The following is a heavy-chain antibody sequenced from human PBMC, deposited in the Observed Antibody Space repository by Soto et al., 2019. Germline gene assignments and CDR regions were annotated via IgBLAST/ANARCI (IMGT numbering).Heavy chain of an antibody. CDR3: PGALRYFAWRDYYGMDV. Sequence: XVSLTLSFAASGFTFSSYAIHWVRQAPGKGLEWVAVISYDGSNKYYADSVKGRFTISRDNAKNSLYLQMNSLRAEDTAVYYCPGALRYFAWRDYYGMDVWGQGTTVTVPS. V-gene: IGHV3-30-3*01. J-gene: IGHJ6*02. D-gene: IGHD3-9*01. CDR1: GFTFSSYA. CDR2: ISYDGSNK.